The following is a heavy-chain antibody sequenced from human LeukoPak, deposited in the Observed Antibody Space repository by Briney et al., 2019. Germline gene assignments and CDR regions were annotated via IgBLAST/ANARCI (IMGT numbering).Heavy chain of an antibody. V-gene: IGHV3-20*04. D-gene: IGHD3-9*01. CDR3: ARDGDYDILTGYLHAFDI. Sequence: PGGSLRLSCAASGFTFDDYGMSWVRQAPGKGLGWVSGINWNGGSTGYADSVKGRFTISRDNAKNSLYLQMNSLRAEDTAVYYCARDGDYDILTGYLHAFDIWGQGTMVTVSS. J-gene: IGHJ3*02. CDR1: GFTFDDYG. CDR2: INWNGGST.